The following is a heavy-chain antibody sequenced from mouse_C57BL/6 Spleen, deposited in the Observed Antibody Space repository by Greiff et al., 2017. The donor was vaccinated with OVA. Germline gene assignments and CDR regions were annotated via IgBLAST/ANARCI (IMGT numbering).Heavy chain of an antibody. CDR1: GFNIKDYY. CDR3: TTNYGSSYWYFDV. D-gene: IGHD1-1*01. V-gene: IGHV14-1*01. J-gene: IGHJ1*03. CDR2: IDPEDGDT. Sequence: EVKLVESGAELVRPGASVKLSCTASGFNIKDYYMHWVKQRPEQGLEWIGRIDPEDGDTEYAPKFQGKATMTAETSSNTAYLQLSSLTSEDTAVYYCTTNYGSSYWYFDVWGTGTTVTVSS.